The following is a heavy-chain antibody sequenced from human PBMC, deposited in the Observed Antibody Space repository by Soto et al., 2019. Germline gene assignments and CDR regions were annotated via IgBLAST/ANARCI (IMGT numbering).Heavy chain of an antibody. CDR1: GYTFTSYG. Sequence: QVQLVQSGAEVKKPGASVKVSCKASGYTFTSYGISWVRQAPGQGLEWMGWISAYNGNTNYTQKLQGRVTMTTDTSTSTAYMELRSLRSDDTAVYYCAREGGMGVADIVVVVAARPPYYGMDVWGQGTTVTVSS. CDR3: AREGGMGVADIVVVVAARPPYYGMDV. D-gene: IGHD2-15*01. V-gene: IGHV1-18*01. J-gene: IGHJ6*02. CDR2: ISAYNGNT.